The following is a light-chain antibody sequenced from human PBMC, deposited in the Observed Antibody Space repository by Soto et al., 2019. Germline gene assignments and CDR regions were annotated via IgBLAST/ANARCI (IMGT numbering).Light chain of an antibody. Sequence: DIQMTQSPSSLSASVGDRVTITCRASQGIGNSLAWYQQRPGESPKVLIYSASTLPSGVPSRFSGSGSGTDFTLSTSSLQPEDGATYYCQKYATARPPFPFGPGTKVDIK. CDR1: QGIGNS. J-gene: IGKJ3*01. CDR2: SAS. CDR3: QKYATARPPFP. V-gene: IGKV1-27*01.